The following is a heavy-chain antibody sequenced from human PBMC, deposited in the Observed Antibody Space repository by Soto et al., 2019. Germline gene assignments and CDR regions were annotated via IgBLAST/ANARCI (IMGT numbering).Heavy chain of an antibody. D-gene: IGHD3-9*01. Sequence: SETLSLTCAVYGGSFSGYYWSWIRQPPGKGLEWIGEINHSGSANYNPSPKSRVTISVATSKNQFSLKLSSVTAADTAVYYCARVDFDWLLFWGQGTLVTVSS. J-gene: IGHJ4*02. CDR3: ARVDFDWLLF. V-gene: IGHV4-34*01. CDR1: GGSFSGYY. CDR2: INHSGSA.